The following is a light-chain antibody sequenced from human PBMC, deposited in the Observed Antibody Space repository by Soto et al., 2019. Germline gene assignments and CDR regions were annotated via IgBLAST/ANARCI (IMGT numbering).Light chain of an antibody. CDR3: QQYGSSPRT. V-gene: IGKV3-20*01. Sequence: EIVLTQSPGTLSLSPGERATLSCRASQSVSSNYLAWYQQKPGQAPRLLIYGAFKRATGIPDRFSGSGSGTDFTLTISRLEPEDFAVYYCQQYGSSPRTFGQRTKVDIK. CDR1: QSVSSNY. J-gene: IGKJ1*01. CDR2: GAF.